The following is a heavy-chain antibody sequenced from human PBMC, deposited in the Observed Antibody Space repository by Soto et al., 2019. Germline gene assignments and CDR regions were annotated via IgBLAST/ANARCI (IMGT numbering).Heavy chain of an antibody. CDR2: IYYSGST. Sequence: KPSETLSFPGTVAPGSLSSGGYYWRWLRKHPGNGLEWIGYIYYSGSTYYNPSLRSRVTISVDTSKNQFSLKLSSVTAADTAVYYCVTASALAILHIVVVTAPDDGMDVWGQGTTVTVSS. D-gene: IGHD2-21*02. CDR3: VTASALAILHIVVVTAPDDGMDV. J-gene: IGHJ6*02. V-gene: IGHV4-31*03. CDR1: PGSLSSGGYY.